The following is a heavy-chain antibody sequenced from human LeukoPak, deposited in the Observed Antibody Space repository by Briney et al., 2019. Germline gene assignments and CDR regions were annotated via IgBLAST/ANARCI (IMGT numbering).Heavy chain of an antibody. CDR1: GGTFSSYA. J-gene: IGHJ4*02. CDR3: ARDEGIAAGYFDY. D-gene: IGHD6-13*01. Sequence: ASVKVSCKASGGTFSSYAISWVRQAPGQGLEWMGGIIPIFGTANYAQKFQGRVTITTDESTSTAYMELSSLRSEDTAVYYCARDEGIAAGYFDYWGQGTLFTASS. V-gene: IGHV1-69*05. CDR2: IIPIFGTA.